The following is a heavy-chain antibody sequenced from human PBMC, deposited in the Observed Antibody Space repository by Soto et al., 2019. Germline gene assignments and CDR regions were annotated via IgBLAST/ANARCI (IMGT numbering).Heavy chain of an antibody. CDR2: ISISRSNI. J-gene: IGHJ4*02. CDR3: ARDSVVAFDY. V-gene: IGHV3-21*01. D-gene: IGHD3-22*01. CDR1: GFTFSSYT. Sequence: EVQLVESGGGLVKSGGSLRLSCAASGFTFSSYTMNWVPQAPGKGLEWVSSISISRSNIYYADSVKGRFTISRDNAKNSLDLPMNSLRAEDTAVYYCARDSVVAFDYWGQGTLVTVSS.